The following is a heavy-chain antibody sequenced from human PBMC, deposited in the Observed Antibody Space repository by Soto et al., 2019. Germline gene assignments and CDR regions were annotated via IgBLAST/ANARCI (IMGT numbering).Heavy chain of an antibody. Sequence: QVQLVQSGAEVKKPGSSVKVSCKASGGTFSSYAISWVRQAPGQGLEWMGGIIPIFGTANYAQKFQGRVTITADESTRTAYMELSSLRSEDTAVYYCARVKWLGSSSYYYYYGMDVWGQGTTVTVSS. CDR3: ARVKWLGSSSYYYYYGMDV. D-gene: IGHD6-6*01. V-gene: IGHV1-69*01. J-gene: IGHJ6*02. CDR1: GGTFSSYA. CDR2: IIPIFGTA.